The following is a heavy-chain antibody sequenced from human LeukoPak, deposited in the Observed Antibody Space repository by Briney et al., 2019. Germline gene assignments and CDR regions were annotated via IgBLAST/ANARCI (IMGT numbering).Heavy chain of an antibody. Sequence: PGRSLSLSRVPSGFTVNSTYMTGVRQTRGKGVDWVSLIYRGGNIYYGDSVRGRLRMSRDISKNVVFLEINTLRVEDTAVYYCAAGGVTAESHAFEIWGHGRVVTVSS. J-gene: IGHJ3*02. V-gene: IGHV3-53*01. D-gene: IGHD2-21*02. CDR3: AAGGVTAESHAFEI. CDR1: GFTVNSTY. CDR2: IYRGGNI.